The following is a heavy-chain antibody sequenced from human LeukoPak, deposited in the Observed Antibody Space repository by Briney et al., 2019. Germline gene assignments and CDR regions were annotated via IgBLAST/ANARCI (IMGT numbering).Heavy chain of an antibody. J-gene: IGHJ4*02. V-gene: IGHV3-30-3*02. CDR3: ANENYYGSGSYPDY. D-gene: IGHD3-10*01. CDR2: ISNDGSDK. CDR1: GFTFRSYG. Sequence: GRSLRLSCAASGFTFRSYGMEWVRQAPGKGLEWVAVISNDGSDKYYADSVKGRFTISRDNSKNTLYLQMNSLRAEDTAVYYCANENYYGSGSYPDYWGQGTLVTVSS.